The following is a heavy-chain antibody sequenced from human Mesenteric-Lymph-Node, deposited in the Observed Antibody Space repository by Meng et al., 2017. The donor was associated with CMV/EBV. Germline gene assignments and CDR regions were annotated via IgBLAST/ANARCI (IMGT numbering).Heavy chain of an antibody. Sequence: GESLKISCAASGFTFSNSDMNWVRQAPGKGLEWVSYISSSGYTIYYADSVKGRFTISRDNAKNSLYLQMNSLRAEDTAVYYCARVGSFEYSSSSGDYWGQGTLVTVSS. D-gene: IGHD6-6*01. V-gene: IGHV3-48*03. CDR3: ARVGSFEYSSSSGDY. CDR2: ISSSGYTI. CDR1: GFTFSNSD. J-gene: IGHJ4*02.